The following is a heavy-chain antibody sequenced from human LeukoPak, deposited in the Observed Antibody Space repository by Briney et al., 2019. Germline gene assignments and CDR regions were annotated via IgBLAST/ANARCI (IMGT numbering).Heavy chain of an antibody. CDR2: IYTSGST. CDR1: GGSISSGSYY. CDR3: ARARDYARWYFDY. V-gene: IGHV4-61*02. D-gene: IGHD4-17*01. J-gene: IGHJ4*02. Sequence: SETLSLTCTVSGGSISSGSYYWSWIRQPAGKGLEWIGRIYTSGSTNYNPSLKSRVTVSVDTSKNQFSLKLSSVTAADTAVYYCARARDYARWYFDYWGQGTLVTVSS.